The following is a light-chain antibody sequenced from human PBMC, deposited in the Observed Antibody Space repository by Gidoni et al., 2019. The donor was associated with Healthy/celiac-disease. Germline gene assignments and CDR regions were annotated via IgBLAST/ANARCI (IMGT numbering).Light chain of an antibody. CDR1: QSVSSSY. CDR2: GAS. Sequence: EIVLTQSPGTVSLSPGERATLSCRASQSVSSSYLAWYQQKPGQAPRLLIYGASSRATGIPDRFSGSGSGTDFTLTISRLEPEDFAVYYCQQYGSSPWTFXQXTKVEIK. CDR3: QQYGSSPWT. J-gene: IGKJ1*01. V-gene: IGKV3-20*01.